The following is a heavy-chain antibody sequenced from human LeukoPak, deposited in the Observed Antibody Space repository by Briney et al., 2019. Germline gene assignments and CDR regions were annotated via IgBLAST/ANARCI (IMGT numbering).Heavy chain of an antibody. D-gene: IGHD3-10*01. CDR2: IGTAGDT. Sequence: PGRSLRLSCAASGFTFSSYDMHWVRQATGKGLEWVSAIGTAGDTYYPGSVKGRFTISRENAKNSLYLQMNSLRAGDTAVYYCARARLGTNGSGSYYNRPLDYWGQGTLVTVSS. J-gene: IGHJ4*02. CDR1: GFTFSSYD. V-gene: IGHV3-13*01. CDR3: ARARLGTNGSGSYYNRPLDY.